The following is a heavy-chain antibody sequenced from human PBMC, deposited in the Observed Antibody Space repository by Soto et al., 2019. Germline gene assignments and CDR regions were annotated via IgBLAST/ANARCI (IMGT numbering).Heavy chain of an antibody. CDR1: GGSISSGGYY. CDR3: ARANYYDSSGYWFYYYGMDV. J-gene: IGHJ6*02. D-gene: IGHD3-22*01. V-gene: IGHV4-31*03. Sequence: QVQLQESGPGLVKPSQTLSLTCTVSGGSISSGGYYWSWIRQHPGKGLEWIGYIYYSGSTYYNPSLKSRVTISVDTSKNQFSLKLSSVTAADTAVYYCARANYYDSSGYWFYYYGMDVWGQGTTVTVSS. CDR2: IYYSGST.